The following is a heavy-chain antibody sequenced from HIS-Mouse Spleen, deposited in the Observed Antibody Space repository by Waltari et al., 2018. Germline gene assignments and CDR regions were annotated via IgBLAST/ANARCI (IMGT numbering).Heavy chain of an antibody. CDR1: GFTLICYW. CDR2: IKQDGSEK. V-gene: IGHV3-7*01. D-gene: IGHD4-17*01. CDR3: AREPHYGGNSHFDY. J-gene: IGHJ4*02. Sequence: EVQLVESGGGLVQPGGSLRLSCAASGFTLICYWMSWVRQAPGKGLEWVANIKQDGSEKYYVDSVKGRFTISRDNAKNSLYLQMNSLRAEDTAVYYCAREPHYGGNSHFDYWGQGTLVTVSS.